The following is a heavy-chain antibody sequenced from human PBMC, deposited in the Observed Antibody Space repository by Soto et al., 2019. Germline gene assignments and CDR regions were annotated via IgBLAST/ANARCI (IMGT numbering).Heavy chain of an antibody. J-gene: IGHJ5*02. Sequence: PGGSLRLSCAASGFTFNTYVLTWVRQPPGKGLEWVSSISGSGGTTYYADSVKGRFTISRDNSRNTLYLQMNSLRAEDTAVYYCAKDRHRGEVNGYSAVDPWGQGTLVTVSS. CDR2: ISGSGGTT. CDR3: AKDRHRGEVNGYSAVDP. V-gene: IGHV3-23*01. D-gene: IGHD5-18*01. CDR1: GFTFNTYV.